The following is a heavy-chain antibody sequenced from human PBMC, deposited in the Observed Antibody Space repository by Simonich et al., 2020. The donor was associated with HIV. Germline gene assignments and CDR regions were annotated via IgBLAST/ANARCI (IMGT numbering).Heavy chain of an antibody. V-gene: IGHV4-34*01. CDR2: INHSGST. D-gene: IGHD2-2*01. J-gene: IGHJ4*02. CDR3: ARGFYQRLYYFDY. CDR1: GGSFSGYY. Sequence: QVQLQQWGAGLLKPSETLSLTCAVYGGSFSGYYWSWIRQPPGKGLGWIGEINHSGSTNYNPSLKRRVTISVDTSKNQFSLKLSSVTAAETAVYYCARGFYQRLYYFDYWGQGTLVTVSS.